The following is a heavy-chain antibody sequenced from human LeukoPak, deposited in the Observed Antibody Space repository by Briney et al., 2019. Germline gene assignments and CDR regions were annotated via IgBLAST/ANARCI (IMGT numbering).Heavy chain of an antibody. CDR3: ARVTAHYDFWSGYYPRYMDV. J-gene: IGHJ6*03. CDR1: GDSISSYY. CDR2: IYYSGST. D-gene: IGHD3-3*01. Sequence: PSETLSLTCTVSGDSISSYYWSWIRQPPGKGLEWIGYIYYSGSTNYNPSLKSRVTISVDTSKNQFSLKLSPVTAADTAVYDCARVTAHYDFWSGYYPRYMDVGGKGTTVTVSS. V-gene: IGHV4-59*01.